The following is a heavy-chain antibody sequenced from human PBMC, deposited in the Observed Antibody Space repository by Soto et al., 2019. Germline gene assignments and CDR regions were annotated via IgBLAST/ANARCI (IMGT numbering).Heavy chain of an antibody. Sequence: QVQLQESGPGLVKPSGTLSLTSAVSVGSISSTNWWSWVRQPPGKGLEWIGDISDSGDTNYNPSLKSRVIISIDKSKRQFSLKMNSVTAADTAVYYCARESSNKALDYWGQGTLVTVSS. V-gene: IGHV4-4*02. CDR3: ARESSNKALDY. CDR1: VGSISSTNW. CDR2: ISDSGDT. J-gene: IGHJ4*02.